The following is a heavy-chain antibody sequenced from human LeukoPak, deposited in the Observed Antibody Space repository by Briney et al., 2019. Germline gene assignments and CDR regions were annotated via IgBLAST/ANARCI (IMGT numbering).Heavy chain of an antibody. CDR1: GFTFSSYD. J-gene: IGHJ5*02. V-gene: IGHV3-13*01. CDR3: ARSVRGVINWFDP. Sequence: GGSLRLSCAASGFTFSSYDMHWVRHATGKGLEWVSAIGTAGDTYYPGSVKGRFTISRENAKNSLYLQMNSLRAGDTAVYYCARSVRGVINWFDPWGQGTLVTVSS. D-gene: IGHD3-10*01. CDR2: IGTAGDT.